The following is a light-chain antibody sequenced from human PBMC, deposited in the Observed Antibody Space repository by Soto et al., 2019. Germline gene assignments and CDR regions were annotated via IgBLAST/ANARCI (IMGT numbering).Light chain of an antibody. V-gene: IGKV3-20*01. CDR3: QQYGRSPWT. CDR2: DAS. Sequence: LKESPGTLSLSKGDRATLSSEASQSVTSNYLAWYQQTPGQAPRLLIYDASNRATGIPARFSGSGSGTDFSLTISSLEPEDFAVYYCQQYGRSPWTFGQGT. J-gene: IGKJ1*01. CDR1: QSVTSNY.